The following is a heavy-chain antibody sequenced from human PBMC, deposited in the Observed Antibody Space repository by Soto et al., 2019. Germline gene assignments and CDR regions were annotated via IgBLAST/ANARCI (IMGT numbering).Heavy chain of an antibody. CDR1: GFSFGDYA. CDR2: VRSKVYGGTT. D-gene: IGHD3-22*01. V-gene: IGHV3-49*03. J-gene: IGHJ6*02. Sequence: PGGSLRLSCKASGFSFGDYAMNWFRQSPGEGLEWVGFVRSKVYGGTTDYAASVRGRFTISRDDSKSIAYLQMNSLKTDDTAVYYCARDGVQITHFYYLYYGLDVWGPGTTVTVSS. CDR3: ARDGVQITHFYYLYYGLDV.